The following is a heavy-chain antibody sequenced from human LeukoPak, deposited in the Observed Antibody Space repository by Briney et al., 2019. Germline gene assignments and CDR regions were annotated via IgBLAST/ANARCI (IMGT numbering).Heavy chain of an antibody. CDR2: INHNGAT. J-gene: IGHJ5*01. CDR3: ARGSPKHDS. Sequence: KPSETLSLTCAVYGGTFNDYNWNWIRQPPGKGLEWIGEINHNGATNYNPSLKSRLTISVDTSKNQFSLRLKSVTAADTAVYYCARGSPKHDSWGQGTLVTVSS. V-gene: IGHV4-34*01. CDR1: GGTFNDYN.